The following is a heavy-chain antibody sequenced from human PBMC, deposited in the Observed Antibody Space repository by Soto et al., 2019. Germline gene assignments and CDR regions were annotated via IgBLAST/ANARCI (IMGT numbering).Heavy chain of an antibody. Sequence: SVKVSCKASGVTFSSYAISWVRQAPGQGLEWMGGIIPIFGTANYAQKSQGRVTITADESTSTAYMELSSLRSEGTAVYYCARDQRYYYGSGLNYYYGMDVWGQGTTVTVSS. CDR3: ARDQRYYYGSGLNYYYGMDV. D-gene: IGHD3-10*01. J-gene: IGHJ6*02. CDR2: IIPIFGTA. CDR1: GVTFSSYA. V-gene: IGHV1-69*13.